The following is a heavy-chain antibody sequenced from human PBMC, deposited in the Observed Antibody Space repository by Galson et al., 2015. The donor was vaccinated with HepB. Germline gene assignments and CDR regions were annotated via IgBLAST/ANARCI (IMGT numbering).Heavy chain of an antibody. CDR1: GFTLSSYA. CDR2: ISATGGST. D-gene: IGHD2-2*01. J-gene: IGHJ4*02. Sequence: SLRLSCAASGFTLSSYAMSWVRQAPGKGLEWVSGISATGGSTYYAGSVKGRFTISRDNSKNTLYLQMNSLRAEDTAVYYCAKDQSTHGTYYFDYWGQGTLVTVSS. CDR3: AKDQSTHGTYYFDY. V-gene: IGHV3-23*01.